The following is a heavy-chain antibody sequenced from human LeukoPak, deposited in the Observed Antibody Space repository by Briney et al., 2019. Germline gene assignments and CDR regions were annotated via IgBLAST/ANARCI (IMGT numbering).Heavy chain of an antibody. CDR3: AGLRLPYYYGMDV. D-gene: IGHD5-12*01. Sequence: PSETLSLTCAVSGYSISSGYYWGWIRQPPGKGLEWIGSIYHSGSTYYNPSLKSRVTISVDTSKNQFSLKLSSVTAADTAVYYCAGLRLPYYYGMDVWGEGTTVTVSS. CDR1: GYSISSGYY. J-gene: IGHJ6*04. CDR2: IYHSGST. V-gene: IGHV4-38-2*01.